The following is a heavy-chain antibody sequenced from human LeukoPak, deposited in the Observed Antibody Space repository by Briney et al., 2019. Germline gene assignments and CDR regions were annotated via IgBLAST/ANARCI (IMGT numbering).Heavy chain of an antibody. Sequence: PSETLSLTCTVSGGSSSSGSYYWSWIRQPAGKGLEWIGRIYTSGSTNYNPSLKSRVTISVDTSKNQFSLKLSSVTAADTAVYYCARSRPTYYYDSSGYYYLPNWFDPWGQGTLVTVSS. CDR1: GGSSSSGSYY. J-gene: IGHJ5*02. CDR3: ARSRPTYYYDSSGYYYLPNWFDP. D-gene: IGHD3-22*01. V-gene: IGHV4-61*02. CDR2: IYTSGST.